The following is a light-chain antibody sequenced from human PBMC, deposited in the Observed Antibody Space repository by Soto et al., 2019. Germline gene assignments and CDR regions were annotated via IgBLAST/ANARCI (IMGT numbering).Light chain of an antibody. CDR3: QQYVTSPLT. V-gene: IGKV3-20*01. CDR2: GVS. CDR1: QSVSSY. J-gene: IGKJ4*01. Sequence: EIVLTQSPGTLSLSPGERATLSCRASQSVSSYLAWYQQKPGRAPRLLIYGVSSRATGIPDRFSGSGSGTDFTLTISRLEPEDFAVYYCQQYVTSPLTFGGGTKVEIK.